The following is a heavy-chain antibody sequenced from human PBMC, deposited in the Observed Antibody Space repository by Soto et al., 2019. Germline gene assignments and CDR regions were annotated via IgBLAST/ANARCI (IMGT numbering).Heavy chain of an antibody. CDR3: ASSHVRDRAQADFDY. J-gene: IGHJ4*02. V-gene: IGHV1-2*04. CDR1: GYTFTDYY. Sequence: ASVKASCKASGYTFTDYYIHWVRQAPGQGLEWMGWINPNSGGTNYAQNFQGWVTMTRDTSISTAYMELSRLRSDDTAVYYCASSHVRDRAQADFDYLGQRVLVPVSP. CDR2: INPNSGGT. D-gene: IGHD3-10*02.